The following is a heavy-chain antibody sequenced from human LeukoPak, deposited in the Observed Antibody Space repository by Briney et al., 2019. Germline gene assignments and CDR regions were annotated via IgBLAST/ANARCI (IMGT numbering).Heavy chain of an antibody. CDR3: AELGITMIGGV. CDR2: ISYDGSNT. D-gene: IGHD3-10*02. CDR1: GFTFSSYA. J-gene: IGHJ6*04. V-gene: IGHV3-30*04. Sequence: GGSLRLSCAASGFTFSSYAMHWVRQAPGKGLEWAALISYDGSNTYYADSVKGRFTISRDNAKNSLYLQMNSLRAEDTAVYYCAELGITMIGGVWGKGTTVTISS.